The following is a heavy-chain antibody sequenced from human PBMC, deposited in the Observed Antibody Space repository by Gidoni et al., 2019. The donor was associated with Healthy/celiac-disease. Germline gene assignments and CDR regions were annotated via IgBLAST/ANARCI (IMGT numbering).Heavy chain of an antibody. CDR3: ARGSYYDFWSGPYYYYYGMDV. CDR1: GGSISSYY. J-gene: IGHJ6*02. CDR2: IYYSGST. V-gene: IGHV4-59*01. Sequence: QVQLQESGPGLVKPSETLSLTCTVSGGSISSYYWSWIRQPPGKGLEWIGYIYYSGSTNYNPSLKSRVTISVDTSKNQFSLKLSSVTAADTAVYYCARGSYYDFWSGPYYYYYGMDVWGQGTTVTVSS. D-gene: IGHD3-3*01.